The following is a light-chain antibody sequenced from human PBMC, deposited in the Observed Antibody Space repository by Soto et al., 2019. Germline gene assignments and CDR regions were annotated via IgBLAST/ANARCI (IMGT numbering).Light chain of an antibody. Sequence: EIVMTQSPATLSVPPGERATLSCRASQSVSSNLAWYQQKPGQAPRLIIYGASTRATGIPARFSGSGSGTDFTLTISSLQSEDFAVYYCQQYNSWPLTFGGGTKVDIK. CDR1: QSVSSN. V-gene: IGKV3-15*01. CDR2: GAS. J-gene: IGKJ4*01. CDR3: QQYNSWPLT.